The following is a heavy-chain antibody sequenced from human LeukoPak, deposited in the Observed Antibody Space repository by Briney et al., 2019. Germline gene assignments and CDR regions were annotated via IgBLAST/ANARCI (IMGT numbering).Heavy chain of an antibody. J-gene: IGHJ3*02. Sequence: TGGSLRLSCAASGFTVSSKYMSWVRQAPGKGLEWVSFIYSDGSTYYADSVKGRFTISRDNSKNTLYLQMNSLRAEDTAVYYCAREWRGSVDAFDIWGQGTMVTVSS. CDR1: GFTVSSKY. CDR2: IYSDGST. V-gene: IGHV3-53*01. CDR3: AREWRGSVDAFDI. D-gene: IGHD3-10*01.